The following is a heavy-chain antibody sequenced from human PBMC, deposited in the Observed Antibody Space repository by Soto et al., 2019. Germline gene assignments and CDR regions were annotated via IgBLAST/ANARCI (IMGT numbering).Heavy chain of an antibody. CDR2: IYPGDSDT. CDR3: ARSAVIPVSHWYFDL. D-gene: IGHD2-21*01. Sequence: VGSLKISCNGSGYSFTSYWIGWVRQMPWKGLEWMGIIYPGDSDTRYSPSFQGQVTISADKSISTAYLQWSSLKASDTAMYYCARSAVIPVSHWYFDLWGRGTLVTVSS. CDR1: GYSFTSYW. V-gene: IGHV5-51*01. J-gene: IGHJ2*01.